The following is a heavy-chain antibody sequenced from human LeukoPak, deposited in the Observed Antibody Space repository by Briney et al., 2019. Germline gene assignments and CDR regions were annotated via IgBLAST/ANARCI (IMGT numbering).Heavy chain of an antibody. CDR1: GGSITSGSYS. V-gene: IGHV4-61*02. J-gene: IGHJ3*02. CDR3: ARLCTSCLDAFDI. Sequence: PSQTLSLTCTVSGGSITSGSYSWSWIRQPAGKGLEWIGRISATGSTYFNPSLKSRVTISVDTSKNQFSLKLSSVTAADTAVYYCARLCTSCLDAFDIWGQGTMVTVSS. D-gene: IGHD2-2*01. CDR2: ISATGST.